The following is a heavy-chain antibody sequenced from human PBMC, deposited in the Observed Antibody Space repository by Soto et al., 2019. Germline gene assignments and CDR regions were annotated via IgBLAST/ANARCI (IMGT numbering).Heavy chain of an antibody. J-gene: IGHJ4*01. CDR1: GGSITSGGYY. V-gene: IGHV4-31*03. CDR2: IYYSGFT. CDR3: ASYHPPSAVFEIVISLGY. Sequence: LSLTCTVSGGSITSGGYYWSLIRQHPGKGQDWIGYIYYSGFTYYNPSLKSRGTVLMHPPKNEFSLRLKSVTAADKVVYYCASYHPPSAVFEIVISLGYWRNGTLVTVSS. D-gene: IGHD3-3*01.